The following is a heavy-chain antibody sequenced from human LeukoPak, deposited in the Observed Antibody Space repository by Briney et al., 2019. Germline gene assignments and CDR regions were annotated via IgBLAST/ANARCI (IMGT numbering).Heavy chain of an antibody. CDR2: IIPIFCTT. CDR1: GGSFSSYG. V-gene: IGHV1-69*13. J-gene: IGHJ4*02. D-gene: IGHD3-10*01. CDR3: AKLAKYFYGSETYYFFEH. Sequence: ASVKVSCKASGGSFSSYGIIWVRQAPGQGLEWMGGIIPIFCTTKYAQKIQGRLTITADESTSTVYMELSSLRSEDTAIYYCAKLAKYFYGSETYYFFEHWGQGTPVTASS.